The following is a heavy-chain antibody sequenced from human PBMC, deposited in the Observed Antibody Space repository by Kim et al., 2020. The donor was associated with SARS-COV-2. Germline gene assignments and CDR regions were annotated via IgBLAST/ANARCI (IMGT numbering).Heavy chain of an antibody. CDR3: ARVQSTLGYCSSTSCPYYYYGMDV. Sequence: ASVKVSCKASGYTFTSYGISWVRQAPGQGLEWMGWISAYNGNTNYALKLQGRVTMTTDTSTSTAYMELRSLRSDDTAVYYCARVQSTLGYCSSTSCPYYYYGMDVWGQGTTVTVSS. V-gene: IGHV1-18*01. CDR2: ISAYNGNT. CDR1: GYTFTSYG. J-gene: IGHJ6*02. D-gene: IGHD2-2*01.